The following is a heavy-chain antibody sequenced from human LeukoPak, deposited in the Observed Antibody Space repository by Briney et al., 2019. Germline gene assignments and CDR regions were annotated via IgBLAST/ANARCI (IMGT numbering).Heavy chain of an antibody. J-gene: IGHJ4*02. D-gene: IGHD6-25*01. CDR1: GFSFSTYW. CDR2: INQDGSDK. Sequence: GGSLRLSCAASGFSFSTYWMTWVRQAPGKGLEWVACINQDGSDKYFVDSVKGRFSISRDNAKNSLHLQMNSLRAEDTAVYYCARSLDTAATTFDHWGQGTLVTVSS. V-gene: IGHV3-7*04. CDR3: ARSLDTAATTFDH.